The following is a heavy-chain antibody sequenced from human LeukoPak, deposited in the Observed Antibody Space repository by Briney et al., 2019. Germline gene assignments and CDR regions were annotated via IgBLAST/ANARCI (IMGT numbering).Heavy chain of an antibody. CDR1: GFTFSSYW. V-gene: IGHV3-7*01. D-gene: IGHD2-2*03. CDR2: IKQDGSEK. J-gene: IGHJ5*02. Sequence: PGGSLRLSCAASGFTFSSYWMSWVRQASGKGLEWVANIKQDGSEKYYVDSVKGRFTISRDNAKNSLYLQMNSLRAEDTAVYYCARNGYCSSTSCRRFDPWGQGTLVTVSS. CDR3: ARNGYCSSTSCRRFDP.